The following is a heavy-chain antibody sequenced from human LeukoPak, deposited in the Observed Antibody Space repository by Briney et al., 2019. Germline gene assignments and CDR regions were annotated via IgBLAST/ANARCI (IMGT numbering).Heavy chain of an antibody. CDR1: GGSISSSVYY. V-gene: IGHV4-39*07. CDR2: IYYTGNT. J-gene: IGHJ6*03. CDR3: AREGGDYYYYYMDV. Sequence: PSETLSLTCTVSGGSISSSVYYWVWIRQPPGKGLEWIGNIYYTGNTYYNPSLKGRVTISVDTSNNQFSLQLSSVTAADTAVYYCAREGGDYYYYYMDVWGKGTTVTVSS. D-gene: IGHD2-21*01.